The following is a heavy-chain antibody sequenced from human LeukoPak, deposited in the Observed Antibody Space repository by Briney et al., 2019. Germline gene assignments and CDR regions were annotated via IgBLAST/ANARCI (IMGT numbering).Heavy chain of an antibody. CDR3: ARSSVTSASQVIDY. Sequence: SETLSLTCVVSGYSISSAYYWGWIRQPPGKGLAWIASMYHRGSTYYNPSLKSRVTMSVDTSKNQSSLNLSSVTAADTAVYYCARSSVTSASQVIDYWGPGTLVTVSS. J-gene: IGHJ4*02. V-gene: IGHV4-38-2*01. D-gene: IGHD2-21*02. CDR2: MYHRGST. CDR1: GYSISSAYY.